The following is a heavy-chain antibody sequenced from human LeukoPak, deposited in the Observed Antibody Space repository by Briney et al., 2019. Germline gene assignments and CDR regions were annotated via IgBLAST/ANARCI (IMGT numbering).Heavy chain of an antibody. J-gene: IGHJ6*03. Sequence: GASVKVPCKASGYTFTGYYMHWVRQAPGQGLEWMGWINPNSGGTNYAQKFQGRVTMTRDTSISTAYMELSRLRSDDTAVYYCARGVWDYYYYYYMDVWGKGTTVTVSS. CDR3: ARGVWDYYYYYYMDV. V-gene: IGHV1-2*02. D-gene: IGHD2-8*01. CDR2: INPNSGGT. CDR1: GYTFTGYY.